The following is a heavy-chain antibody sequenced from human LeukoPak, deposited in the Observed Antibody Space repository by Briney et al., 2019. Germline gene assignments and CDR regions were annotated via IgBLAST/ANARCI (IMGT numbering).Heavy chain of an antibody. Sequence: SETLSLTCTVSGGSISSGGHYWSWIRQHPGKGLEWIGYINYSGSTYYNPSLKSRVTISVDTSQNQFSLKLSSVAAADTAVYYCARDEAIFGAGYYYGMDVWGQGTTVTVSS. D-gene: IGHD3-3*01. V-gene: IGHV4-31*03. CDR3: ARDEAIFGAGYYYGMDV. CDR2: INYSGST. J-gene: IGHJ6*02. CDR1: GGSISSGGHY.